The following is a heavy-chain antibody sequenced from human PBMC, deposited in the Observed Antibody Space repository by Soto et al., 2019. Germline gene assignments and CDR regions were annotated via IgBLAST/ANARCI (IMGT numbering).Heavy chain of an antibody. CDR2: ISAYNGNT. D-gene: IGHD5-18*01. J-gene: IGHJ4*02. Sequence: ASVKVSCKASGYTFTSYGISWVRQAPGQGLEWMGWISAYNGNTNYAQKLQGRVTMTTDTSTSTAYMELRSLRSDDTAVYYCARDARSYGYPDYFDYWGQGTLVTVSS. V-gene: IGHV1-18*04. CDR3: ARDARSYGYPDYFDY. CDR1: GYTFTSYG.